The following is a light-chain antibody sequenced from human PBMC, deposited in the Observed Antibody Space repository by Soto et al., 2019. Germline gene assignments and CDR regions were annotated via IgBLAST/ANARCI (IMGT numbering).Light chain of an antibody. Sequence: QSALTQPPSVSGSPGQSVAISCSGTSSDVGSYNRVSWYQQPPGTAPKVMIYEVSNRPSGVPDRFSGSKSGNTASLTISGLQAEDEADYYCSSFTSTSTYVFXTGTKVTVL. CDR2: EVS. V-gene: IGLV2-18*02. CDR3: SSFTSTSTYV. J-gene: IGLJ1*01. CDR1: SSDVGSYNR.